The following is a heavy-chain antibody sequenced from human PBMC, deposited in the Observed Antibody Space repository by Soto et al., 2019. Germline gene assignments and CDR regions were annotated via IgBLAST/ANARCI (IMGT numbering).Heavy chain of an antibody. Sequence: QVQLVESGGSVVQPGRSLRLSCAASGFTFSSYGMHWVRQAPGKGLEWVAVIWYDGSNKYYADSVKGRFTISRDNSKNTLYLQMNSLRAEDTAVYYCARDGGDYAYFDYWGQGTLVTVSS. CDR1: GFTFSSYG. CDR2: IWYDGSNK. J-gene: IGHJ4*02. V-gene: IGHV3-33*01. CDR3: ARDGGDYAYFDY. D-gene: IGHD4-17*01.